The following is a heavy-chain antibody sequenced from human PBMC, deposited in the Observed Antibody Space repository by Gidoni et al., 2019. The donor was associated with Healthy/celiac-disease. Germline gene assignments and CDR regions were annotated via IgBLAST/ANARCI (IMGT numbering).Heavy chain of an antibody. D-gene: IGHD3-3*01. J-gene: IGHJ4*02. CDR2: ISGSGGST. CDR1: GFPFSSYA. Sequence: EVPLLESGGGLVQPGGSLRLSCAASGFPFSSYAMSWVRQAPGKGLEWVSAISGSGGSTYYADSVKGRFTISRDNSKNTLYLQMNSLRAEDTAVYYCAKGNDFWSGYSDYWGQGTLVTVSS. V-gene: IGHV3-23*01. CDR3: AKGNDFWSGYSDY.